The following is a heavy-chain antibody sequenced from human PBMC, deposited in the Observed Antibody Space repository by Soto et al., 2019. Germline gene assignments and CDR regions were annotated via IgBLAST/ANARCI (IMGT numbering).Heavy chain of an antibody. Sequence: QVQLVESGGGVVQPGRSLRLSCAASGFTFSSYGMHWVRQAPGKGLEWVAVISYDGSNKYYADSVKGRFTISRDNSKNTAYLQMNSLRAEDTAVYYCAEAIVATIWAFDYWGQGTLVTVSS. V-gene: IGHV3-30*18. CDR2: ISYDGSNK. J-gene: IGHJ4*02. CDR3: AEAIVATIWAFDY. CDR1: GFTFSSYG. D-gene: IGHD5-12*01.